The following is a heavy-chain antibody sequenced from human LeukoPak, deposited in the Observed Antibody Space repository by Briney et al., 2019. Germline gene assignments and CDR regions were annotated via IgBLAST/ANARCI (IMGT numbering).Heavy chain of an antibody. D-gene: IGHD2-15*01. V-gene: IGHV1-69*13. CDR1: GGTFSSYA. CDR2: IIPIFGTA. CDR3: AREFPYCSGGSCYSGWFDP. Sequence: GASVKVSCKASGGTFSSYAISWVRQAPGQGLEWMGGIIPIFGTANYAQKFQGRVTITADESTSTAYMELSSLRSEDTAVYYCAREFPYCSGGSCYSGWFDPWGQGTLVTVSS. J-gene: IGHJ5*02.